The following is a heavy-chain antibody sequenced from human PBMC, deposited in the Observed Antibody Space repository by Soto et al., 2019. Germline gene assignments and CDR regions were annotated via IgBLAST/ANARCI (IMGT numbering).Heavy chain of an antibody. V-gene: IGHV1-3*01. Sequence: QVQLGQSGAEVKKPGASVKVSCKASGYTFTSYAMHWVRQAPGQRLEWMGWINAGNGNTKYSQKFQGRVTITRDTSASTAYMELNSLRSEDTAVYYCARDLGGSSGDYWGQGTLVTVSS. CDR3: ARDLGGSSGDY. D-gene: IGHD1-26*01. J-gene: IGHJ4*02. CDR2: INAGNGNT. CDR1: GYTFTSYA.